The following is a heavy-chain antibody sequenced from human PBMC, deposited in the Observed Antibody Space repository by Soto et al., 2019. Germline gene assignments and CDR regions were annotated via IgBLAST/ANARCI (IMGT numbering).Heavy chain of an antibody. CDR1: GYTFTSYG. CDR2: ISAYNGNT. CDR3: ARDGIAAAGPLYYYGMDV. J-gene: IGHJ6*02. Sequence: ASVEVSCKXSGYTFTSYGISWVRQAPGQGLEWMGWISAYNGNTNYAQKLQDRVTMTTDTSTSTAYMELRSLRSDDTAVYYCARDGIAAAGPLYYYGMDVWGQGTTVTVSS. V-gene: IGHV1-18*04. D-gene: IGHD6-13*01.